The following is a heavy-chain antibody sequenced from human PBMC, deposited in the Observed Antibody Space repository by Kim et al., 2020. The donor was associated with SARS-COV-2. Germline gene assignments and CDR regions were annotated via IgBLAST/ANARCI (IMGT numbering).Heavy chain of an antibody. D-gene: IGHD4-17*01. CDR3: ARDVATTVVVYYYYGMDV. J-gene: IGHJ6*02. V-gene: IGHV3-11*06. Sequence: KGRLTISRENAKNSLYLQMNGLRAEDTAVYYCARDVATTVVVYYYYGMDVWGQGTTVTVSS.